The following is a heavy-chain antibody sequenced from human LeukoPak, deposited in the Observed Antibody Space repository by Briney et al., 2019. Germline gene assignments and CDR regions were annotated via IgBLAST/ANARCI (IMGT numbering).Heavy chain of an antibody. CDR1: GYTFTGYY. D-gene: IGHD2-2*01. CDR2: INPNSGGT. CDR3: ARGRGTRASYFDY. V-gene: IGHV1-2*02. Sequence: GASVKVSCKASGYTFTGYYMHWVRQAPGQGLEWMGWINPNSGGTNYAQKFQGRVTMTRDTSISTAYMELSRLRSDDTAVYYCARGRGTRASYFDYWGQGTLVTVSS. J-gene: IGHJ4*02.